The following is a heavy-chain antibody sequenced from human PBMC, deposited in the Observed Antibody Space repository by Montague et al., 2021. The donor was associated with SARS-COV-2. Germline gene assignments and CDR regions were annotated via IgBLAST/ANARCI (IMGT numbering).Heavy chain of an antibody. J-gene: IGHJ4*02. CDR3: GKASASNARWMQSPIDY. V-gene: IGHV3-9*01. CDR1: GFIVGDYA. CDR2: IRWDRGDR. Sequence: CAASGFIVGDYAMHWVRQRPGKGLEWVSSIRWDRGDRSYAASVKGRFSISRDDAKNSLYLQMDSLRPEDTALYYCGKASASNARWMQSPIDYWGQGTPVIVSS. D-gene: IGHD5-12*01.